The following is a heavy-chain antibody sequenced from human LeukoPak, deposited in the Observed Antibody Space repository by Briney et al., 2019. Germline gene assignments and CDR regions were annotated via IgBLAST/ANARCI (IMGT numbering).Heavy chain of an antibody. J-gene: IGHJ5*02. Sequence: GGSLRLSCAASGFTFSSYAMHWVRQAPGKGLEWVAVISYDGSNKYYADSVKGRFTISRDNSKNTLYLQMNSLRAEDTAVYYCARDRSSIVVVPAAIPGVNWFDPWGQGTLVTVPS. CDR2: ISYDGSNK. V-gene: IGHV3-30-3*01. CDR1: GFTFSSYA. CDR3: ARDRSSIVVVPAAIPGVNWFDP. D-gene: IGHD2-2*02.